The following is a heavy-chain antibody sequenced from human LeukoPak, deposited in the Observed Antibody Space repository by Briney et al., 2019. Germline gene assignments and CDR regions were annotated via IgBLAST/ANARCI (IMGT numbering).Heavy chain of an antibody. Sequence: SQTLSLTCAISGDSVSSNSAAWNWIRQSPSRGLEWLGRTYYRSKWYNDYAVSVKSRITINPDTSKNQFSLQLSSVTAADTAVYYCARVGGGIAAQLNWFDPWGQGTLVTVSS. CDR1: GDSVSSNSAA. CDR3: ARVGGGIAAQLNWFDP. J-gene: IGHJ5*02. CDR2: TYYRSKWYN. V-gene: IGHV6-1*01. D-gene: IGHD6-13*01.